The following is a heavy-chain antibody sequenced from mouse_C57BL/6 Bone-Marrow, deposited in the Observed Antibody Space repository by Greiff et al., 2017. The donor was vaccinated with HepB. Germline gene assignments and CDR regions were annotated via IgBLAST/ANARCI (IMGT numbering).Heavy chain of an antibody. J-gene: IGHJ2*01. CDR1: GYTFTSYG. CDR2: IYPRSGNT. V-gene: IGHV1-81*01. D-gene: IGHD4-1*01. CDR3: ARKTGTGYFDY. Sequence: VKLQESGAELARPGASVKLSCKASGYTFTSYGISWVKQRTGQGLEWIGEIYPRSGNTYYNEKFKGKATLTADKSSSTAYMELRSLTSEDSAVYFCARKTGTGYFDYWGQGTTLTVSS.